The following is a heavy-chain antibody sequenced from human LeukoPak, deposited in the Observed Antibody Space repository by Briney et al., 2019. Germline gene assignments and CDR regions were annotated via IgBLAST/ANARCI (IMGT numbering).Heavy chain of an antibody. Sequence: GGSLRLSCAASGFTFDDYGMSWVRQAPGKGLEWVSGINWNGGSTGYADSVKGRFTISRDNDKNLLYLQMNSLRAEDTAFYYRARDSYGDYSAFDYWGQGTLVTVSS. CDR2: INWNGGST. D-gene: IGHD4-17*01. V-gene: IGHV3-20*04. J-gene: IGHJ4*02. CDR1: GFTFDDYG. CDR3: ARDSYGDYSAFDY.